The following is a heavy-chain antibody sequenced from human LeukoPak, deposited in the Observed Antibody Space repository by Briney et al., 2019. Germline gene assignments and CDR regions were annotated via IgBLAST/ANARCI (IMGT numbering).Heavy chain of an antibody. D-gene: IGHD1-14*01. CDR1: GYTFTVYY. Sequence: ASVTVSYKASGYTFTVYYMHWVRQAPGQGLEGMGWINPNSGGTNYAQKFQGRVTMTRDTSISTAYMELSRLRSDDTAVYYCAENRDYYYYGMDVWGQGTTVTVSS. J-gene: IGHJ6*02. CDR2: INPNSGGT. V-gene: IGHV1-2*02. CDR3: AENRDYYYYGMDV.